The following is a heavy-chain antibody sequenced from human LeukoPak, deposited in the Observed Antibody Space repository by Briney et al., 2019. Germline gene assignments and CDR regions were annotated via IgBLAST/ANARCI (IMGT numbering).Heavy chain of an antibody. V-gene: IGHV3-7*01. Sequence: QTGGSLRLSCAASGFTFSNYWMSWVRQAPGKGLEWVANINPDGSEKYYVDSVKGRFTVSRDDSKNSLYLQMNSLRAEDTAVYYCTRDPPSSGWSFDYWGQGTLVTVSS. CDR2: INPDGSEK. CDR3: TRDPPSSGWSFDY. J-gene: IGHJ4*02. D-gene: IGHD6-19*01. CDR1: GFTFSNYW.